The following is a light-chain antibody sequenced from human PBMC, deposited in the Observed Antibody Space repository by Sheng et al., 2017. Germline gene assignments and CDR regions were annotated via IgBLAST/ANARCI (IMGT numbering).Light chain of an antibody. CDR3: QQYGSSPWT. V-gene: IGKV3-20*01. CDR2: GAT. J-gene: IGKJ1*01. CDR1: QSVSSGS. Sequence: LVLTQSPGTLSLSPGERATLSCRASQSVSSGSLAWYQQKPGQAPRLLIYGATSRATGIPDRFSGSGSGRDFTLTISRLEPEDFAVYYCQQYGSSPWTFGLGT.